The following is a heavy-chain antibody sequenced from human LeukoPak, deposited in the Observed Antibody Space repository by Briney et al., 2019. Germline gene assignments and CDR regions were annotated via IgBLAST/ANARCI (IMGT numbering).Heavy chain of an antibody. CDR1: GGTFSSYA. CDR2: IIPIFGTA. D-gene: IGHD2-2*01. J-gene: IGHJ4*02. CDR3: ASSPYCSSTSCQFLGYYFDY. Sequence: SVKVSCKASGGTFSSYAISWVRQAPGQGLEWMGGIIPIFGTANYAQKFQGRVTITTDESTSTAYMELSSLGSEDTAVYYCASSPYCSSTSCQFLGYYFDYWGQGTLVTVSS. V-gene: IGHV1-69*05.